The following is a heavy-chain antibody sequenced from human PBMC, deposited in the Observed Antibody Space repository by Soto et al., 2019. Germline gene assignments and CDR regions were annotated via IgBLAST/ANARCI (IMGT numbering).Heavy chain of an antibody. J-gene: IGHJ4*02. D-gene: IGHD5-12*01. Sequence: SQTLSLTCAISGGSVSSNSVAWNWIRQSPSRGLEWLGRTYYRSQWYNDYAVSVRGRIIIHTDTAKNQYSLQLKSVSPEDTAMYYCARGGYDLPDWGQGTLVTVSS. CDR3: ARGGYDLPD. V-gene: IGHV6-1*01. CDR1: GGSVSSNSVA. CDR2: TYYRSQWYN.